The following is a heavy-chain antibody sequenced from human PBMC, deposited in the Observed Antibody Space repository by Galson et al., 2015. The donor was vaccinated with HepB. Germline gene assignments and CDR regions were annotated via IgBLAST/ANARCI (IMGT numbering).Heavy chain of an antibody. CDR3: ARSRVDSSGYCDAFDI. V-gene: IGHV1-18*01. Sequence: SVKVSCKASGYTFTSYGISWVRQAPGQGLEWMGWISAYNGNTNYAQKLQGRVTMTTGTSTSTAYMELRSLRSDDTAVYYCARSRVDSSGYCDAFDIWGQGTMVTVSS. CDR2: ISAYNGNT. J-gene: IGHJ3*02. CDR1: GYTFTSYG. D-gene: IGHD3-22*01.